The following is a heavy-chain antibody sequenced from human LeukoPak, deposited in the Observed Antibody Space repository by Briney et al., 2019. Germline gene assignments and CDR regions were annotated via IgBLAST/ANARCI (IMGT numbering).Heavy chain of an antibody. CDR2: IYPGDSDT. CDR1: GYLFTSYW. CDR3: ARLGIAAAGTFLSPIDY. Sequence: GESLKISCKGSGYLFTSYWIGWVRQMPGKGLEWMGIIYPGDSDTRYSPSFQGQVTISADESISTAYLQWSSLKASDTAMYYCARLGIAAAGTFLSPIDYWGQGTLVTVSS. V-gene: IGHV5-51*01. J-gene: IGHJ4*02. D-gene: IGHD6-13*01.